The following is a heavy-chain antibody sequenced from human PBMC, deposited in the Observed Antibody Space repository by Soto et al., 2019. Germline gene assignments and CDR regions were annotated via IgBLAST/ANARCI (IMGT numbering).Heavy chain of an antibody. Sequence: GGSLRLSCAASGFTFSSYGMHWVRQAPGKGLEWVAVISYDGSNKYYADSVKGRFTISRDNSKNTLYLQMNSLRAEDTAVYYCAKAKGEGSGWYDYYYYGMDVWGQGTTVTVSS. V-gene: IGHV3-30*18. J-gene: IGHJ6*02. D-gene: IGHD6-19*01. CDR3: AKAKGEGSGWYDYYYYGMDV. CDR1: GFTFSSYG. CDR2: ISYDGSNK.